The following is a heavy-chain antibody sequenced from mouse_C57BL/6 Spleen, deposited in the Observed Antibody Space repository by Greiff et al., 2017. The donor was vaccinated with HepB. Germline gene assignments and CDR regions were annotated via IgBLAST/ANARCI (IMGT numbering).Heavy chain of an antibody. CDR2: IRSKSSNYAT. J-gene: IGHJ4*01. V-gene: IGHV10-3*01. D-gene: IGHD2-3*01. CDR3: VTHGYYSPYAMDY. CDR1: GFTFNTYA. Sequence: EVNVVESGGGLVQPKGSLKLSCAASGFTFNTYAMHWVRQAPGKGLELVARIRSKSSNYATYYDDSVKDRFTISRDDSQRMLYLQMNNLKTEDTAMYYCVTHGYYSPYAMDYCGQGTSVTVSS.